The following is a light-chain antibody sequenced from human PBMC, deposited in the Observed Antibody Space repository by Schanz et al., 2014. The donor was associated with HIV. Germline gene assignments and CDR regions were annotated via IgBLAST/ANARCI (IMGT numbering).Light chain of an antibody. V-gene: IGKV1-39*01. CDR3: QQSYSTPRT. CDR1: QSISSY. J-gene: IGKJ1*01. Sequence: DIQMTQSPSSLSASVGDRVTITCRASQSISSYLNWYQQKPGKAPKLLIYGASSSQSGVPSTFSGTGSGTDFTLTLTDLQPEDFATYYCQQSYSTPRTFGQGTKVEIK. CDR2: GAS.